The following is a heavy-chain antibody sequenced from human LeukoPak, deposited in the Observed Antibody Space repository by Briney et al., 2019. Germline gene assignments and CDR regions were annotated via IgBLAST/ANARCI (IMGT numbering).Heavy chain of an antibody. J-gene: IGHJ4*02. D-gene: IGHD6-19*01. CDR2: IPYDGSNK. V-gene: IGHV3-30*18. CDR3: AKDHSSGWYYFDY. Sequence: GRSLRLSCAASGFTFSSYGMHWVRQAPGKGLEWVAVIPYDGSNKYYADSVKGRFTISRDNSKNTLYLQMNSLRAEDTAVYYCAKDHSSGWYYFDYWGQGTLVTVSS. CDR1: GFTFSSYG.